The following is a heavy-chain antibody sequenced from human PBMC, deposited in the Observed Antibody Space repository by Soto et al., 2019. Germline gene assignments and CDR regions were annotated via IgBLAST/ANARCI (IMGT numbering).Heavy chain of an antibody. CDR1: GGTFSSYA. Sequence: GASVKVSCKASGGTFSSYAISWVRQAPGQGLEWMGGIIPIFGTANYAQKFQGRVTITADESTSTAYMELSSLRSEDTAVYYCARDVSDYGGNSGGFDYWGQGTLVTVSS. CDR3: ARDVSDYGGNSGGFDY. J-gene: IGHJ4*02. D-gene: IGHD4-17*01. V-gene: IGHV1-69*13. CDR2: IIPIFGTA.